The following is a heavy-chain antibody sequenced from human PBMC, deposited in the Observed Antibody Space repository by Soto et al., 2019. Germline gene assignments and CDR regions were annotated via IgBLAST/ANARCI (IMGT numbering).Heavy chain of an antibody. V-gene: IGHV4-31*03. J-gene: IGHJ4*02. D-gene: IGHD3-10*01. CDR2: IYNNGRA. CDR1: GGSISSGGYL. CDR3: ARMKGYYLFIDF. Sequence: SETLSLTCTVSGGSISSGGYLWTWIRQHPGKGLEWIGYIYNNGRADHNPSLKSRLTMSLDTSMKQFSMKLFSVTAADTAVYYCARMKGYYLFIDFWGPGTLVTVSS.